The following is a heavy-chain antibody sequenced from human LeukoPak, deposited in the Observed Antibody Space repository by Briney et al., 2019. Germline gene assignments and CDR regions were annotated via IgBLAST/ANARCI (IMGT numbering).Heavy chain of an antibody. V-gene: IGHV1-69*04. CDR3: ARGGIEDYYYDSSGRKAYFDY. J-gene: IGHJ4*02. Sequence: SVKVSCKASGGTFSSYAISWVRQAPGQGLEWMGRIIPILGIANYAQKFQGRVTITADKSTSTAYMELSSLRSEDTAVYYCARGGIEDYYYDSSGRKAYFDYWGQGTLVTVSS. D-gene: IGHD3-22*01. CDR2: IIPILGIA. CDR1: GGTFSSYA.